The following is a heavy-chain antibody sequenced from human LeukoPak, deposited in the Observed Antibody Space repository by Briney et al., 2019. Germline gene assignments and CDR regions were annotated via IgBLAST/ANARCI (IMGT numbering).Heavy chain of an antibody. CDR1: GGSISSGSYF. D-gene: IGHD3-22*01. Sequence: SQTLSLTCTVSGGSISSGSYFWSWIRQPAGKGLEWIGRIYTSGSTNYSPSLKSRVTISVDTSKNQFSLKLSSVTAADTAVYYCARDYYDSSGYWFDPWGQGTLVTVSS. J-gene: IGHJ5*02. CDR2: IYTSGST. V-gene: IGHV4-61*02. CDR3: ARDYYDSSGYWFDP.